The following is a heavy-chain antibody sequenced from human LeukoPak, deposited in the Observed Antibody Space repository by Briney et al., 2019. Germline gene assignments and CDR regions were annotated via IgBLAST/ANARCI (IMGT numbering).Heavy chain of an antibody. D-gene: IGHD4-11*01. CDR1: GFTFSSYA. V-gene: IGHV3-23*01. J-gene: IGHJ4*02. CDR2: ISGSGGST. Sequence: PGGSLRLSCAASGFTFSSYAMSWVRQAPGKGLEWVSAISGSGGSTYYADSVKGRFTISRDNSKNTLYLQMNSLRAEDTAVYYCAKDRTNTVIPSIFDYWGQGTLVTVSS. CDR3: AKDRTNTVIPSIFDY.